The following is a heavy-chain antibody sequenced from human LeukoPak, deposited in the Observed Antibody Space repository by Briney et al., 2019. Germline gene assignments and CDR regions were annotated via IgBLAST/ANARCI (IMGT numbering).Heavy chain of an antibody. J-gene: IGHJ4*02. D-gene: IGHD7-27*01. CDR3: ARDLNWGFDY. Sequence: GGSLRLSCAPSGFTFSDYSMNWVRQAQGKGVERISNIGGSGPGSGSGTYYAAYVKGRFIISRDTAKNSVYLQMNSLRAEDSAFYYCARDLNWGFDYWGQGALVTVSS. CDR1: GFTFSDYS. V-gene: IGHV3-48*04. CDR2: IGGSGPGSGSGT.